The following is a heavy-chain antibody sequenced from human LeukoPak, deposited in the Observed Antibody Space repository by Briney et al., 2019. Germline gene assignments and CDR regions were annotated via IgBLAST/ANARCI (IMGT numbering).Heavy chain of an antibody. J-gene: IGHJ3*02. CDR3: ARDPTVEMAFDI. CDR1: GYTFTGYY. Sequence: ASVTVSFKASGYTFTGYYMHWVRQAPGQGLEWMGWINPNSGGTNYAQKFQGRVTMTRDTSISTAYMELSRLRSDDTAVYYCARDPTVEMAFDIWGQGTMVTVSS. V-gene: IGHV1-2*02. CDR2: INPNSGGT. D-gene: IGHD5-24*01.